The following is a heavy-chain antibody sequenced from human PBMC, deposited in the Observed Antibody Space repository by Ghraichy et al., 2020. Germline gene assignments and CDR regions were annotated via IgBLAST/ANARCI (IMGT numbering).Heavy chain of an antibody. V-gene: IGHV4-34*01. CDR3: ARWPLWAVAGTGYFDL. Sequence: SETLSLTCAVYGGSFSGYYWSWIRQPPGKGLEWIGEINHSGSTNYNPSLKSRVTISVDTSKNQFSLKLSSVTAADTAVYYCARWPLWAVAGTGYFDLWGRGTLVTVSS. CDR1: GGSFSGYY. CDR2: INHSGST. J-gene: IGHJ2*01. D-gene: IGHD6-19*01.